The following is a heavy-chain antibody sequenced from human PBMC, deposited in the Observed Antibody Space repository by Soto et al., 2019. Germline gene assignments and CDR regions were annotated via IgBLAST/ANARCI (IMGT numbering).Heavy chain of an antibody. J-gene: IGHJ5*02. Sequence: GESLKISCKGSGYSFTSYWIGWVRQMPGKGLEWMGIIYPGDSDTRYSPSFQGQVTISADKSISTAYLQWSSLKASDTAMYYCARLPVVPAALGANWFDPWGQRTLVTVSS. D-gene: IGHD2-2*01. CDR1: GYSFTSYW. CDR3: ARLPVVPAALGANWFDP. V-gene: IGHV5-51*01. CDR2: IYPGDSDT.